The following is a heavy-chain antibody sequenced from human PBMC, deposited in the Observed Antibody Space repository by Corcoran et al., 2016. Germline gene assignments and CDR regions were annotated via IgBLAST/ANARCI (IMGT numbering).Heavy chain of an antibody. J-gene: IGHJ4*02. CDR3: ARARYGSVTTSYFLDY. CDR2: FYYSGTN. D-gene: IGHD4-17*01. CDR1: GGSISSYY. V-gene: IGHV4-59*01. Sequence: QVRLQESGPGLVKPSETLSLTCTVSGGSISSYYWNWIRQTPGKELEWIGYFYYSGTNTYNPSLKSRVTISVDKSKNQFSLELSSGTAADTALYYCARARYGSVTTSYFLDYWGQGTLVTVSS.